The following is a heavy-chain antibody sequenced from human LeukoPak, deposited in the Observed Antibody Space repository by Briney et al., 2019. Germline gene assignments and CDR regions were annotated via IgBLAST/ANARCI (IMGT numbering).Heavy chain of an antibody. V-gene: IGHV3-7*03. CDR1: GFTFSDKW. CDR3: AKVHFVRGFDF. Sequence: GGSLRLSCVGSGFTFSDKWMSWVRQAPGKGPEWVASIKKDGSQKYYVDSVKGRFTISRDNAKNSLYLQMNSLRAEDTALYYCAKVHFVRGFDFWGQGTLVTVSS. J-gene: IGHJ4*02. CDR2: IKKDGSQK. D-gene: IGHD3-10*02.